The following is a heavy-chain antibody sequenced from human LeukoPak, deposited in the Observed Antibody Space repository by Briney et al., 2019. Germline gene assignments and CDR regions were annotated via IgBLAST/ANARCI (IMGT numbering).Heavy chain of an antibody. CDR3: AKWYSNFDY. CDR2: IRYDGSNK. V-gene: IGHV3-30*02. Sequence: GGSLRLSCAASGFTFNDYAMYWVRQAPGKGLEWVAFIRYDGSNKYYADSVKGRFTISRDNSKNTLYLQMNSLRAEDTAVYYCAKWYSNFDYWGQGTLVTVSS. J-gene: IGHJ4*02. D-gene: IGHD6-13*01. CDR1: GFTFNDYA.